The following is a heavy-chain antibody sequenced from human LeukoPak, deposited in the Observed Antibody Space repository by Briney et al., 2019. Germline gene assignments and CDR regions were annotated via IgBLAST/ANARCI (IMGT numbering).Heavy chain of an antibody. Sequence: PGGSLRLSCAASGFTFSCYAMSWVRQAPGKGLEWVSAISGSGGSTYYADSVKGRFTISRDNSKNTLYLQMDSLRAEDTAVYYCASNGPYYDFWSGYYYYMDVSRKGTTVTVSS. CDR1: GFTFSCYA. V-gene: IGHV3-23*01. D-gene: IGHD3-3*01. CDR3: ASNGPYYDFWSGYYYYMDV. J-gene: IGHJ6*03. CDR2: ISGSGGST.